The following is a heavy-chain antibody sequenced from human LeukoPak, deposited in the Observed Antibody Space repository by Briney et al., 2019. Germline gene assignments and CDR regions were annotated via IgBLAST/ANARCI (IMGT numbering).Heavy chain of an antibody. CDR3: ARGTYYSGSGPGNWFDP. D-gene: IGHD3-10*01. CDR1: GFSVSDYY. J-gene: IGHJ5*02. V-gene: IGHV3-69-1*01. CDR2: ITKKTAI. Sequence: GSLRLSCAASGFSVSDYYMNWIRQSPGKGLEWVSHITKKTAIEYADSVKGRFTISRDNANNLLFLQMDSLRPEDTAVYYCARGTYYSGSGPGNWFDPWGHGTLVTLSS.